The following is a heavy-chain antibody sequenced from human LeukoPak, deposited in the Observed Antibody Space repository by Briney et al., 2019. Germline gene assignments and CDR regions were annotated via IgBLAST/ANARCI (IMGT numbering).Heavy chain of an antibody. CDR3: AKDGGLHLYYYYNYMDI. J-gene: IGHJ6*03. V-gene: IGHV3-30*02. D-gene: IGHD5-24*01. CDR2: IRYDGSYE. Sequence: GGSLRLSCAASGFTFKSYGMHWVRQAPGKGLEWVAFIRYDGSYEYYADSVKGRFTISRDNSKTTLYLQMNSLRSEDTAVYYCAKDGGLHLYYYYNYMDIWGKGTTVTVSS. CDR1: GFTFKSYG.